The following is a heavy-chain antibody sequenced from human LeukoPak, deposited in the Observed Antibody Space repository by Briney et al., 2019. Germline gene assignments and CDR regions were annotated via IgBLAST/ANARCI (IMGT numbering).Heavy chain of an antibody. CDR1: GFTFSSYA. CDR2: ISGSGGST. V-gene: IGHV3-23*01. CDR3: AKGVGSSWFQREYYFDY. J-gene: IGHJ4*02. Sequence: GGSLRLSCAASGFTFSSYAMSWVRQAPGKGLEWVSAISGSGGSTYYADSVKGRFTISRDNSKNTLYLQMNSLRAEDTAVYYCAKGVGSSWFQREYYFDYWGQGTLVTVSS. D-gene: IGHD6-13*01.